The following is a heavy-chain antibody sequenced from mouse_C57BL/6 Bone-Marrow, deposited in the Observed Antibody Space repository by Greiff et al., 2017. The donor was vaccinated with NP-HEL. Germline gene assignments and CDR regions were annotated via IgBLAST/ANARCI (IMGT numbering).Heavy chain of an antibody. CDR2: IDPENGDT. V-gene: IGHV14-4*01. CDR3: TTNGYYDWYFDV. CDR1: GFNIKDDY. Sequence: DVKLQESGAELVRPGASVKLSCTASGFNIKDDYMHWVKQRPEQGLEWIGWIDPENGDTEYASKFQGKATITADTSSNTAYLQLSSLTSEDTAVYYCTTNGYYDWYFDVWGTGTTVTVSS. D-gene: IGHD2-3*01. J-gene: IGHJ1*03.